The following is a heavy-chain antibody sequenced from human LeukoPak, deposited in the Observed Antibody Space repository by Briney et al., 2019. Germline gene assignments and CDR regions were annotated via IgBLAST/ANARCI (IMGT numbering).Heavy chain of an antibody. V-gene: IGHV3-9*01. CDR1: GFTFDDYA. CDR3: AKGTSWAYMDV. Sequence: PGRSLRLSCAASGFTFDDYAMHWVRQAPGKGLEWVSGISWDSGSIGYADSVKGRFTISRDNAKNSLYLQMNSLRAEDTALYYCAKGTSWAYMDVWGKGTTVTVSS. CDR2: ISWDSGSI. D-gene: IGHD2-2*01. J-gene: IGHJ6*03.